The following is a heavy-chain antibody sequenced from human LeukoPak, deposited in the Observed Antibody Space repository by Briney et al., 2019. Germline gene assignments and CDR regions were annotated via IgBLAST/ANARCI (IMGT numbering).Heavy chain of an antibody. Sequence: QPGGSLRLTCAASGFTFSGYWMNWVRQAPGTGLEWVANIKKEGSEKYYVDSVKGRFTISRDNAKNSLYPQMNSLRADDTAVYYCATDYYDSSGYYTGTYWGQGTLVTVSS. D-gene: IGHD3-22*01. CDR1: GFTFSGYW. CDR3: ATDYYDSSGYYTGTY. V-gene: IGHV3-7*03. CDR2: IKKEGSEK. J-gene: IGHJ4*02.